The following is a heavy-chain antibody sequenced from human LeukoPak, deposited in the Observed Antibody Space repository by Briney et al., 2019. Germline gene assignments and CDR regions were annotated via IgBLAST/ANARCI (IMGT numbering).Heavy chain of an antibody. CDR3: ARRAGALYYYDTSGPFDH. CDR1: GFTFSGSA. Sequence: GGSLKLSCAASGFTFSGSAMHWVRQASGKGLEWVGRIRSKANSYATAYAASVKGRFTISRDDSKNTAYLQMNSLRVDDTAVYFCARRAGALYYYDTSGPFDHWGRGTLVTVSS. J-gene: IGHJ4*02. D-gene: IGHD3-22*01. CDR2: IRSKANSYAT. V-gene: IGHV3-73*01.